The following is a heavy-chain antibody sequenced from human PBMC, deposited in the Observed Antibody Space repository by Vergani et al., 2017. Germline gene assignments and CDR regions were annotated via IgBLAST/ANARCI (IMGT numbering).Heavy chain of an antibody. D-gene: IGHD3-10*01. CDR3: AREPVGLWFGELSDNDAFDI. CDR2: IYTSGST. Sequence: QVQLQESGPGLVKPSQTLSLTCTVSGGSISSGSYYWSWIRQPAGKGLEWIGRIYTSGSTNYNPSLKSRVTISVDTSKNQFSLKLSSVTAADPAVYYCAREPVGLWFGELSDNDAFDIWGQGTMVTVSS. J-gene: IGHJ3*02. CDR1: GGSISSGSYY. V-gene: IGHV4-61*02.